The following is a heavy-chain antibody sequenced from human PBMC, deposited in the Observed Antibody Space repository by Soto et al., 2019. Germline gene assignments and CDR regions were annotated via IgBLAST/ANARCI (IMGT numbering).Heavy chain of an antibody. J-gene: IGHJ5*02. Sequence: AEPLSLTCTVSGGSVSSGSYYWSWIRQPPGKGLEWIGYIYYSGSTNYNPSLKSRVTISVDTSKNQFSLKLSSVTAADTAVYYCARVYYVFNWFDPWGQGTLVTVSS. D-gene: IGHD3-3*01. CDR2: IYYSGST. CDR3: ARVYYVFNWFDP. CDR1: GGSVSSGSYY. V-gene: IGHV4-61*01.